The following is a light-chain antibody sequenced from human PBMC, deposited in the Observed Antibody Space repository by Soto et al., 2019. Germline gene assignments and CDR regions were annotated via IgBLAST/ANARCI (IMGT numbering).Light chain of an antibody. Sequence: DIQMTQSPSSLSASVGDRVTITCRASQSISNDLNWYQQKPGRAPKVLIYAASSLQSGVPSSFSGNGSGTDFTLTISNLQPEDFATYYCQQSYSTPRTFGQGTKVQIK. V-gene: IGKV1-39*01. CDR1: QSISND. CDR3: QQSYSTPRT. CDR2: AAS. J-gene: IGKJ1*01.